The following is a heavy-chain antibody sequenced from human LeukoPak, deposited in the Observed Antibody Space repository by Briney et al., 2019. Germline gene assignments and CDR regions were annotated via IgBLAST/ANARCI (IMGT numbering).Heavy chain of an antibody. V-gene: IGHV3-7*01. D-gene: IGHD3-10*01. Sequence: EGSLRLSCAASGFTFINYWMSWVRQAPGKGLEWVANIKPDGSEKYYVDSVKGRFTISRDNAKNSLYLQMNSLRAEDTAVYYCARDYYYGSGSYLKWGQGTLVTVSS. CDR1: GFTFINYW. CDR2: IKPDGSEK. J-gene: IGHJ4*02. CDR3: ARDYYYGSGSYLK.